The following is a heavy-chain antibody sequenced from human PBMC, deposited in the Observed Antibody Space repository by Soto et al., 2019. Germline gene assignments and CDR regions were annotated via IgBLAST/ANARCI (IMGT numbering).Heavy chain of an antibody. CDR3: AGERLGLGVQGVIDY. V-gene: IGHV3-72*01. J-gene: IGHJ4*02. CDR1: GFTFSDHY. D-gene: IGHD3-10*01. Sequence: EVQLVESGGGLVQPGGSLRLSCAASGFTFSDHYMDWVRQAPGKGLEWVGRSRNKANSYTTEYAASVKGRFTISRDDSKNSLYLQMNSLKTEDTAVYYCAGERLGLGVQGVIDYWGQGTLVTVSS. CDR2: SRNKANSYTT.